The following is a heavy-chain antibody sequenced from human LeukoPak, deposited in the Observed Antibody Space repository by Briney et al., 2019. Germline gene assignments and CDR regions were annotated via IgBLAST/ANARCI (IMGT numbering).Heavy chain of an antibody. CDR3: AKARFLELLLKAY. J-gene: IGHJ4*02. V-gene: IGHV3-30*02. Sequence: GGSLRLSCGASGFTFSSYGMHWVRQAPGKGLEWVAFIRYDGSNKYYADSVKGRFTISRDNSKNTLYLQMNSLRAEDTAVYYCAKARFLELLLKAYWGQGTLVTVSS. CDR2: IRYDGSNK. D-gene: IGHD3-3*01. CDR1: GFTFSSYG.